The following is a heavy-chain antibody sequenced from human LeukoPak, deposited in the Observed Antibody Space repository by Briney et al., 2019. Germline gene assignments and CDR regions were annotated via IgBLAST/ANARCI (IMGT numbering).Heavy chain of an antibody. V-gene: IGHV4-39*02. Sequence: SETLSLTCTVSGGSISSSSYYWVWIRQPPGKGLEGIGSIYNNGVTYYNPSRKSRVTMSVDTSKNQSSLKLSSVTAADTAVYYCARDPTRGYYYYGMDVWSQETTVTVSS. J-gene: IGHJ6*02. CDR2: IYNNGVT. D-gene: IGHD3-16*01. CDR1: GGSISSSSYY. CDR3: ARDPTRGYYYYGMDV.